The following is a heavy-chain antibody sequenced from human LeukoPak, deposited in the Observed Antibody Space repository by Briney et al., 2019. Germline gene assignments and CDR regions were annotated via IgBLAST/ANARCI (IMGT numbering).Heavy chain of an antibody. D-gene: IGHD3-22*01. J-gene: IGHJ3*02. CDR1: GYTFTSYG. V-gene: IGHV1-18*01. CDR3: ARAGYDYDSSGGDAFDI. CDR2: ISAYNGNT. Sequence: ASVKVSCKASGYTFTSYGISWVRQAPGQGLEWMGWISAYNGNTNYAQKLQGRVTMTTDTSTSTAYMELRSLRSDDTAVYYCARAGYDYDSSGGDAFDIWGQGTMVTVSS.